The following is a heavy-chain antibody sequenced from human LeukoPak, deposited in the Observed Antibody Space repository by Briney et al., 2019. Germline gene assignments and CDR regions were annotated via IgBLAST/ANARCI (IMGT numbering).Heavy chain of an antibody. CDR1: GGTFSSYA. D-gene: IGHD3-22*01. CDR3: TGAQNRGGGYYPNFDY. Sequence: ASVKVSCKASGGTFSSYAISWVRQAPGQGLEWMGGIIPIFGTANYAQKFQGRVTITADESTSTAYMELSSLRSEDTAVYYCTGAQNRGGGYYPNFDYWGQGTLVTVSS. V-gene: IGHV1-69*13. J-gene: IGHJ4*02. CDR2: IIPIFGTA.